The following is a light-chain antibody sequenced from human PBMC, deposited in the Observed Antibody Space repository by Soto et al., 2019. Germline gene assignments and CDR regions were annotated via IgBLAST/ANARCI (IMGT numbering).Light chain of an antibody. CDR1: QSVSNF. J-gene: IGKJ4*01. Sequence: EIVLTQSPATLSVSPGERATLSCRASQSVSNFLAWYQQKPGQVPRLLIFDATYRATGVPSRFSGSGSGTDFTLTISSLEPEDFAAYYCQQRSNWPLTFGGGTKVEIK. CDR2: DAT. CDR3: QQRSNWPLT. V-gene: IGKV3-11*01.